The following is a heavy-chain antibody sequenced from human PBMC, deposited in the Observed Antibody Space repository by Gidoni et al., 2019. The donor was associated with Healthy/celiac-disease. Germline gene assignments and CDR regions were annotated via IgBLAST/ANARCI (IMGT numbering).Heavy chain of an antibody. D-gene: IGHD3-22*01. CDR2: INPNSGGT. V-gene: IGHV1-2*02. J-gene: IGHJ4*02. CDR1: GYTFTCYY. CDR3: ARDSRSYYDSSGYLGD. Sequence: QVQLVQSGAEVKKPGASVKVSCKASGYTFTCYYMPWVRQAPGQGLEWMGWINPNSGGTNYAQKVQGRVTMTRETSISTAYMELSRLRSDDTAVYYCARDSRSYYDSSGYLGDWGQGTLVTVSS.